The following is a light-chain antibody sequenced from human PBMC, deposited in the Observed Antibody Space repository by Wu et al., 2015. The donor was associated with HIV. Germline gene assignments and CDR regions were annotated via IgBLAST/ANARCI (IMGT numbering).Light chain of an antibody. CDR3: HHYSSSYG. J-gene: IGKJ2*03. CDR2: GVF. CDR1: QRVARTY. V-gene: IGKV3-20*01. Sequence: EIVLTQSPGILSLSPGERATLSCRASQRVARTYLAWYQQRPGQAPRLVMYGVFRRATGIPERFSGSGSGTDFSLTINRVEPEDSAVYYCHHYSSSYGFGQGTKLEIK.